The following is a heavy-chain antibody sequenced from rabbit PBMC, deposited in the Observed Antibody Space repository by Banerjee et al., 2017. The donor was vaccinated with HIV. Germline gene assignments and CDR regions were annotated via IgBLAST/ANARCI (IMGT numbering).Heavy chain of an antibody. Sequence: QSLEESGGDLVKPGASLTLTCTASGFSLYNGYYMCWVRQPPGKGLEWIGCIYAGTGSGTTYYTNWANGRFTISKTSSTTVTLQMTNLTAADTATYFCSRRVDAGISYWFDEYYFNLWGPGTLVTDS. J-gene: IGHJ4*01. CDR3: SRRVDAGISYWFDEYYFNL. D-gene: IGHD4-2*01. CDR2: IYAGTGSGTT. V-gene: IGHV1S40*01. CDR1: GFSLYNGYY.